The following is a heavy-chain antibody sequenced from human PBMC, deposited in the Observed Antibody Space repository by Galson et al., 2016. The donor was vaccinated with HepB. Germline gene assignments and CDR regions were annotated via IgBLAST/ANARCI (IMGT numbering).Heavy chain of an antibody. CDR3: ARDGHKWDFDY. Sequence: SVKVSCKASGYRFTTFYVHWVRQAPGQGLEWIGRIMPEEGYTIYAQKFQGRVTITRDTSTSTVYMDLRSLMSEDTGVYYCARDGHKWDFDYWGQGSLVTVSS. CDR2: IMPEEGYT. V-gene: IGHV1-46*01. J-gene: IGHJ4*02. CDR1: GYRFTTFY. D-gene: IGHD1-26*01.